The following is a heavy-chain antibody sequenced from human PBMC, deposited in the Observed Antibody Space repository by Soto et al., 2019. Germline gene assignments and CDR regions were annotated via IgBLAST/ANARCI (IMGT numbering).Heavy chain of an antibody. Sequence: GASVKVSCKASGGTFSSYTISWVRQAPGQGLEWMGRIIPILGIANYAQKFQGRVTITADKSTSTAYMELSSLRSEDTAVYYCATSLPVGVPAAPLATGWGQGTLVTVSS. CDR1: GGTFSSYT. V-gene: IGHV1-69*02. CDR3: ATSLPVGVPAAPLATG. CDR2: IIPILGIA. D-gene: IGHD2-15*01. J-gene: IGHJ4*02.